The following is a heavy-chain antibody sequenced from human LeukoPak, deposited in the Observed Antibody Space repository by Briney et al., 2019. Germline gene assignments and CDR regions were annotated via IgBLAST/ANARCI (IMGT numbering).Heavy chain of an antibody. CDR2: VNHSGYT. V-gene: IGHV4-34*01. CDR3: ARMTTGHDF. CDR1: GTSFSSYY. D-gene: IGHD4-17*01. Sequence: SETLSPTCAVSGTSFSSYYWSWIRQPPGKGLEWIGEVNHSGYTNDNPPLKSRVTISVDTSKNQFSLRLRSVTAPDTGVYFCARMTTGHDFWGQGTLVTVSS. J-gene: IGHJ4*02.